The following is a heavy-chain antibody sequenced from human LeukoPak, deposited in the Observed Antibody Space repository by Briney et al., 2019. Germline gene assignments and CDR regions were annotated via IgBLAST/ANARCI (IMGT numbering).Heavy chain of an antibody. V-gene: IGHV4-59*01. D-gene: IGHD5-12*01. CDR3: ARTGYPYYYYYMDV. CDR2: IYYSGST. Sequence: PSETLSLTCSVSGLSLDGNYWSWIRQPPGKGLEWIGYIYYSGSTNYNPSLKSRVTISVDTSKNQFSLKLSSVTAADTAVYYCARTGYPYYYYYMDVWGKGTTVTVSS. J-gene: IGHJ6*03. CDR1: GLSLDGNY.